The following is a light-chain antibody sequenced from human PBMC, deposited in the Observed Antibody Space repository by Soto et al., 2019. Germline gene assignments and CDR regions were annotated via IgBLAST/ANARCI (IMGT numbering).Light chain of an antibody. CDR1: QSVSSN. CDR2: DAS. J-gene: IGKJ5*01. V-gene: IGKV3-15*01. CDR3: QQYNDWPPIT. Sequence: EIEMTQSPATLSVSAGERATLSCTASQSVSSNLAWYQQKPGQAPRLLIYDASTRATVIPARFSGSGSGTEFTLTISSLQSEDFAVYYCQQYNDWPPITFGQGTRLEIK.